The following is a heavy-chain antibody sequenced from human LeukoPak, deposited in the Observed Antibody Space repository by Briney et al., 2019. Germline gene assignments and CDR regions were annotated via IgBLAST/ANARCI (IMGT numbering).Heavy chain of an antibody. CDR2: INPSGGST. V-gene: IGHV1-46*01. D-gene: IGHD2-15*01. CDR3: ARDATRTGDTVVVVAARGGYFDY. CDR1: GYTFTIYY. J-gene: IGHJ4*02. Sequence: GASVKVSCKASGYTFTIYYMHWVRQAPGQGLEWMGLINPSGGSTSYAQKFQGRVTMTRDTSTSTVYMELSSLRSEDTAVYYCARDATRTGDTVVVVAARGGYFDYWGQGTLVTVSS.